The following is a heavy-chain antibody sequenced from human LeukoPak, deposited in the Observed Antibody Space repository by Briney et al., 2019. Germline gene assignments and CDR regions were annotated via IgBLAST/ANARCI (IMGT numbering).Heavy chain of an antibody. D-gene: IGHD2-21*01. CDR3: ARDLQARVAFYSPDF. CDR2: INPDSGST. Sequence: ASVKVSCKASGYTFTTYYMHWVRQAPGQGLGWMGIINPDSGSTNYAQNFQGRVTMTRDTSTSTVYMELSSLRSEDTAVYFCARDLQARVAFYSPDFWGQGTLVTVSS. CDR1: GYTFTTYY. J-gene: IGHJ4*02. V-gene: IGHV1-46*01.